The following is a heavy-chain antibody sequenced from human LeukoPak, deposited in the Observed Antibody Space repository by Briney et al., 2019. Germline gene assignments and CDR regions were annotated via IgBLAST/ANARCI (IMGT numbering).Heavy chain of an antibody. CDR2: INPNSGGT. CDR3: ARRARSSTSRFDP. V-gene: IGHV1-2*02. CDR1: GYTFTGYY. D-gene: IGHD2-2*01. Sequence: ASVKVSCKAPGYTFTGYYMHWVRQAPGQGLEWMGWINPNSGGTNYAQKFQGRVTMTRDTSISTAYMELSRLRSDDTAVYYCARRARSSTSRFDPWGQGTLVTVSS. J-gene: IGHJ5*02.